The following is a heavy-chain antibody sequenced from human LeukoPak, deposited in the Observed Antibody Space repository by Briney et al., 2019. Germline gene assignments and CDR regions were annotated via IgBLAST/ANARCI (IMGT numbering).Heavy chain of an antibody. CDR3: ATYDFWSGTRFTLGAFDI. D-gene: IGHD3-3*01. CDR1: GGSISSYY. Sequence: PSETLSLTCTVSGGSISSYYWSWIRQPPGKGLEWIGYIYYSGSTNYNPSLKSRVTISVDTSKNQFSLKLSSVTAADTAVYHCATYDFWSGTRFTLGAFDIWGQGTMVTVSS. CDR2: IYYSGST. V-gene: IGHV4-59*08. J-gene: IGHJ3*02.